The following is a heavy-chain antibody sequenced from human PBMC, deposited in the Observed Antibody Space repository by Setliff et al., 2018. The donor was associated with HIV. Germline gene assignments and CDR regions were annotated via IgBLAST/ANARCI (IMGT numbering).Heavy chain of an antibody. Sequence: ASVKVSCKTSGYTFTNYGISWVRQAPGQRLEWMGWISAYDGNTNYAQKFQGRVTTTIDRSTSTAYMELRSLRSDDTAVYYCARQIFWRDYYFDYWGQGTQVTVSS. V-gene: IGHV1-18*01. CDR3: ARQIFWRDYYFDY. CDR2: ISAYDGNT. D-gene: IGHD3-3*01. CDR1: GYTFTNYG. J-gene: IGHJ4*02.